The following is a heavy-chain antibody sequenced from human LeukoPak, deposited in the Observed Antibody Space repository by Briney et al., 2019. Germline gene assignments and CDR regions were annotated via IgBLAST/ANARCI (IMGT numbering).Heavy chain of an antibody. D-gene: IGHD3-10*01. Sequence: GGSLRLSCAASGFTFGNSWMNWVRQAPGKRLVWVSRINTDGSDTTYADSVKGRFTISRDNAKNTLHLQMNSLRAEDSAVYYCANSYSPPHYWGQGTLVTVSS. V-gene: IGHV3-74*01. CDR1: GFTFGNSW. CDR3: ANSYSPPHY. CDR2: INTDGSDT. J-gene: IGHJ4*02.